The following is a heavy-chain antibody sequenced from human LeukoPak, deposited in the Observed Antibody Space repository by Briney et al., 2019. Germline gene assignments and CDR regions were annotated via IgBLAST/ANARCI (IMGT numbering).Heavy chain of an antibody. CDR3: AREGSGASY. CDR2: IRYDGSNE. J-gene: IGHJ4*02. Sequence: GRSLRLSCVASGFSLGTYSMHWARQVPGNGLEWVAVIRYDGSNEDYADSVKGRFTIYRDNSKNTVYLQMNSVRAEDTAVYYCAREGSGASYWGQGTLVTVSS. V-gene: IGHV3-33*01. CDR1: GFSLGTYS. D-gene: IGHD3-3*01.